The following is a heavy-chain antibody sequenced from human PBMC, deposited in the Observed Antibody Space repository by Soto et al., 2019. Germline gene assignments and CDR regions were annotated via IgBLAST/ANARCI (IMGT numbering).Heavy chain of an antibody. J-gene: IGHJ6*02. CDR1: GYTFTSYA. V-gene: IGHV1-3*01. Sequence: ASVKVSCKASGYTFTSYAMHWVRQAPGQRLEWMGWINAGNGNTKYSQKFQGRVTITRDTSASTAYMELSSLRSEDTAVYYCARGGSYDILTGYPYYGMDVWGQGTTVTVSS. CDR2: INAGNGNT. D-gene: IGHD3-9*01. CDR3: ARGGSYDILTGYPYYGMDV.